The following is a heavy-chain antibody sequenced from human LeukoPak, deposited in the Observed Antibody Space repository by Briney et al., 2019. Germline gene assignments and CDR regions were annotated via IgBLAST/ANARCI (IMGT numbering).Heavy chain of an antibody. CDR1: GYTFTSYA. J-gene: IGHJ6*02. Sequence: GASVKVSCKASGYTFTSYAMHWVRQAPGQRLEWMGWINAGNGNTKYSQKFQGRVTITRDTSASTAYMELSNLRSEDTAVYYCARDDWNYKFTIHSYYYGMDVWGQGTTVTVSS. CDR2: INAGNGNT. V-gene: IGHV1-3*01. D-gene: IGHD1-7*01. CDR3: ARDDWNYKFTIHSYYYGMDV.